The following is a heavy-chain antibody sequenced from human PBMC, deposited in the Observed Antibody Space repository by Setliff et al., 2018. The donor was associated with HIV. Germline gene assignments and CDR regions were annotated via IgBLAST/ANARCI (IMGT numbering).Heavy chain of an antibody. D-gene: IGHD3-22*01. CDR1: GYSFTTYW. CDR2: IYPGDSDT. V-gene: IGHV5-51*01. Sequence: GESLKISCKGSGYSFTTYWIGWVRQMPGKGLEWMGIIYPGDSDTRYSTSFQGQVTISADKSISTAYLQWSSLKASDTAMYYCARLRDSSGYYYVGGAFDIWGQGTMVTVSS. CDR3: ARLRDSSGYYYVGGAFDI. J-gene: IGHJ3*02.